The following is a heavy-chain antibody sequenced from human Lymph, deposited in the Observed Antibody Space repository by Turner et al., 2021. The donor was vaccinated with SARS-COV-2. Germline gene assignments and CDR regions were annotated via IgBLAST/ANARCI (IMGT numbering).Heavy chain of an antibody. CDR1: GGSISSSSYY. J-gene: IGHJ4*02. CDR3: ARLVRRAEYYFDY. Sequence: QLQLQESGPGLVKPSETLSLTCTVSGGSISSSSYYWGWIRQPPGKGLEWIGNIYYSGSTYYNPSLKSRVTISVDTSKNQFSLKLSSVTAADTAVYYCARLVRRAEYYFDYWGQETLVTVSS. V-gene: IGHV4-39*01. D-gene: IGHD3-10*01. CDR2: IYYSGST.